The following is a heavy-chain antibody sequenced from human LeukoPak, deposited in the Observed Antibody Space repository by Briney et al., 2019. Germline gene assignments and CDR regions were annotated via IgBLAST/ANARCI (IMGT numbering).Heavy chain of an antibody. CDR2: INPNSGGT. J-gene: IGHJ5*02. D-gene: IGHD6-25*01. V-gene: IGHV1-2*02. CDR1: GYTFTGYY. Sequence: ASVKVSCKASGYTFTGYYMHWVRQAPGQGLEWMGWINPNSGGTNYAQKFQGRVTMTRDTSISTAYMELSRLRSDDTAVYYCARDPLTAGWFDPWGQGTLVTVSS. CDR3: ARDPLTAGWFDP.